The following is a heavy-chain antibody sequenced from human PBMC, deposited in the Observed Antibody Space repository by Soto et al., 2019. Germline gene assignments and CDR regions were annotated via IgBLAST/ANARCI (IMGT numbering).Heavy chain of an antibody. CDR3: ARDLYASGRTDI. Sequence: EVQLVESGGGLVQPGGSLRLSCAASGFTVSLEYMSWVRQAPGKGLEWVSVIYSGGTTYYADSVKGRFSISRDNAKNTVYLQMNILRAEDTAVYYCARDLYASGRTDIWGRGTMVTVSS. V-gene: IGHV3-66*01. D-gene: IGHD2-2*01. J-gene: IGHJ3*02. CDR2: IYSGGTT. CDR1: GFTVSLEY.